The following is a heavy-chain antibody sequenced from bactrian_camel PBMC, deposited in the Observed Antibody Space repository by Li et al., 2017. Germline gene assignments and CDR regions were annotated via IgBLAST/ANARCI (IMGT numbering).Heavy chain of an antibody. Sequence: HVQLVESGGGSVEAGGSLRLSCLASGYTFSTFCMGWYRQAPGKGREGVAVRGSTGGTNYADSVKGRFTISRDNAKNTLYLEMNSLKPEDTAMYYCAAILRLSLPLSPTAYKYWGQGTQVTVS. CDR3: AAILRLSLPLSPTAYKY. CDR1: GYTFSTFC. J-gene: IGHJ4*01. V-gene: IGHV3S55*01. CDR2: RGSTGGT. D-gene: IGHD1*01.